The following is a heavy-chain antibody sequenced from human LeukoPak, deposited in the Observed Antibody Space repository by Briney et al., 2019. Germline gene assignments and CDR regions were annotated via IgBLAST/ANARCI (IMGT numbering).Heavy chain of an antibody. CDR3: AGSGGSSCFLGCGFDY. V-gene: IGHV3-11*04. Sequence: GRSLRLSCTASGFTFGDYAMSWVRQAPGKGLEWVSYISTSGSNIYYADSVRGRFTISRDDAKNSLYLQMNSLRAEDTAVYYCAGSGGSSCFLGCGFDYWGQGTLVTVSS. CDR1: GFTFGDYA. J-gene: IGHJ4*02. CDR2: ISTSGSNI. D-gene: IGHD2-15*01.